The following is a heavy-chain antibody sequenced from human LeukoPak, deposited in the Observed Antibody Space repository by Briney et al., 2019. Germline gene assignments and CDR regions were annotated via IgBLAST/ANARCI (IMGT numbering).Heavy chain of an antibody. CDR1: GGSISSCY. V-gene: IGHV4-59*01. CDR2: IYHSGST. J-gene: IGHJ4*02. D-gene: IGHD3-3*01. Sequence: SETLSLTCTVSGGSISSCYWSWIRQPPGKGLEWIGYIYHSGSTNYNPSLNSRLTISVDTSKNQFSLKLSSVTAADTAVYYCAREIFTISGDYFDYWGQGTLVTVSS. CDR3: AREIFTISGDYFDY.